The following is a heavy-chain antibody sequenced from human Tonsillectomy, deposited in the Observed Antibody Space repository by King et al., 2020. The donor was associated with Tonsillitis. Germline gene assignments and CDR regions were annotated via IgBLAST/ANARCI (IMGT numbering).Heavy chain of an antibody. V-gene: IGHV3-74*01. CDR3: AKNWGLWF. Sequence: VQLVESGGGLVQPGGSLRLSCAASGFTFSGYWMHWVRQAPGKGLVWVSRNNSDGDSTDYADSVKGRFTISRDNAKDTLFLQMNSLRAEDTAVYYCAKNWGLWFGGQGTLVTVSS. D-gene: IGHD3-10*01. J-gene: IGHJ4*02. CDR1: GFTFSGYW. CDR2: NNSDGDST.